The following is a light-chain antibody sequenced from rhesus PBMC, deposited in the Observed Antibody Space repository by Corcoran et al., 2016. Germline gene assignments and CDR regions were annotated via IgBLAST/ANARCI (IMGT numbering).Light chain of an antibody. V-gene: IGKV3-10*01. CDR3: NHHSSGWA. Sequence: QVILTQSPATLSLSPGERATLSCRASQRVSSYLAWYQQKPGQGPRLLINGASSRATDIPDRFRGSGSGTYFTLTISSQGPEDVGIYHCNHHSSGWAFDQGPKVDVK. CDR1: QRVSSY. J-gene: IGKJ1*01. CDR2: GAS.